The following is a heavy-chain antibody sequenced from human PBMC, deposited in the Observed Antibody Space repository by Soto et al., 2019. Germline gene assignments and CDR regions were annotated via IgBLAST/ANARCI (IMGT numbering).Heavy chain of an antibody. Sequence: GGSERLSCAVCGLTVRDHHIDWVRQAPGKGLEWVGRSRDKGEAYSTVYAASVEGRFTISRDDSRNSLYLQMNSLKTEDTAVYYCAAIRLGMDVWGKGTTVTVSS. CDR2: SRDKGEAYST. J-gene: IGHJ6*04. CDR1: GLTVRDHH. V-gene: IGHV3-72*01. CDR3: AAIRLGMDV.